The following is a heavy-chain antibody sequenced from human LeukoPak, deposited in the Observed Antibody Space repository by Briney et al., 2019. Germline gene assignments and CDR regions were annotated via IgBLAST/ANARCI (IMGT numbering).Heavy chain of an antibody. Sequence: PGGSLRLSCAASGFTFSSYWMSWVRQAPGKGLEWVANIKQDGSEKYYVDSVKGRFTISRDNAKNSLYLQMNSLRAEDTAVYYCARVDNEDHIVATIPTFWYFDLWGRGTLVTVSS. CDR1: GFTFSSYW. CDR2: IKQDGSEK. D-gene: IGHD5-12*01. J-gene: IGHJ2*01. CDR3: ARVDNEDHIVATIPTFWYFDL. V-gene: IGHV3-7*01.